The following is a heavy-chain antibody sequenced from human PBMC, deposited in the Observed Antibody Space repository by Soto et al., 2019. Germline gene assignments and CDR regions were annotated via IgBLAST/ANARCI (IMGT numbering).Heavy chain of an antibody. Sequence: KPSETLSLTCTVPGGSISSSSYYWGWIRQPPGKGLEWIGSIYYSGSTYYNPSLKSRVTISVDTSKNQFSLKLSSVTAADTAVYYCARSWPYYYDSSGYYALDYWGQGTLVTVSS. CDR1: GGSISSSSYY. CDR3: ARSWPYYYDSSGYYALDY. D-gene: IGHD3-22*01. V-gene: IGHV4-39*01. J-gene: IGHJ4*02. CDR2: IYYSGST.